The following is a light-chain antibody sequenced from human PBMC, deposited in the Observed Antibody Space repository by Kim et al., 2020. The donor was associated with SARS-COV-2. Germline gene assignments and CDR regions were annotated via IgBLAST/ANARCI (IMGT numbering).Light chain of an antibody. CDR3: LLSYSGAWV. V-gene: IGLV7-46*01. CDR2: DTG. Sequence: PGETVTLTCGSSTGPVTSSHYPYWFHQRPGQAPRTLISDTGNTHSWTPARFSGSLLGDKAALTLSGAQPEDEADYYCLLSYSGAWVFGGGTQLTVL. CDR1: TGPVTSSHY. J-gene: IGLJ3*02.